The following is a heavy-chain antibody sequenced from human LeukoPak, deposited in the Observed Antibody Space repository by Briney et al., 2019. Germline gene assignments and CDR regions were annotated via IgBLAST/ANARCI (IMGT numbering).Heavy chain of an antibody. Sequence: ASVKVSCKASGYTFTGYYMHWVRQAPGQGLEWMGWINPNSGGTNYAQKFQGRVTMTRDTSISTAYMELSRLRSDDTAVYYCAKMRFGDDVFDIWGQGTMVTVSS. D-gene: IGHD3-10*01. V-gene: IGHV1-2*02. J-gene: IGHJ3*02. CDR1: GYTFTGYY. CDR3: AKMRFGDDVFDI. CDR2: INPNSGGT.